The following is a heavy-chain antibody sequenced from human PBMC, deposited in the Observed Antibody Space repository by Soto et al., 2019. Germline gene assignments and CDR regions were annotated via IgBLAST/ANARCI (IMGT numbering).Heavy chain of an antibody. J-gene: IGHJ3*02. Sequence: SVKVSCKASGRTFSSYAISWVRQAPGQGLEWMGGIIPIFGTANYAQKFQGRVTITADKSTSTAYMELSSLRSEDTAVYYCARVGKLMQLGAFDIWGQGTMVTVSS. D-gene: IGHD1-1*01. CDR3: ARVGKLMQLGAFDI. CDR1: GRTFSSYA. V-gene: IGHV1-69*06. CDR2: IIPIFGTA.